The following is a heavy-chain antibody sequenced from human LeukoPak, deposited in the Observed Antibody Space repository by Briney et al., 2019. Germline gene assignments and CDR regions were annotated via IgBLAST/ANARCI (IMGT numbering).Heavy chain of an antibody. CDR1: GGTFSSYA. Sequence: SVKVSCKASGGTFSSYAISWVRQAPGQGLEWMGGIIPIFGTANYAQKFQGRVTITADESTSTAYMELSSLRAEDTALYYCTKSVPGKAFDSWGQGTLVTVSS. CDR3: TKSVPGKAFDS. CDR2: IIPIFGTA. D-gene: IGHD4-23*01. V-gene: IGHV1-69*13. J-gene: IGHJ4*02.